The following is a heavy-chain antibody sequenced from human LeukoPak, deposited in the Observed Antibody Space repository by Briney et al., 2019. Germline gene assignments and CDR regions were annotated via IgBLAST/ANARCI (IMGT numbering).Heavy chain of an antibody. CDR1: GGSISSSSYY. Sequence: PSETLSLTCTVSGGSISSSSYYCGWVRQPPGKGLEWVGCIYYSGSTYYNPSLKSRVTISVDTSKNQFSLTLSSVTAADTAVYYCARLSRYFDWLLPEHFDYWGQGTLVTVSS. D-gene: IGHD3-9*01. V-gene: IGHV4-39*01. CDR2: IYYSGST. CDR3: ARLSRYFDWLLPEHFDY. J-gene: IGHJ4*02.